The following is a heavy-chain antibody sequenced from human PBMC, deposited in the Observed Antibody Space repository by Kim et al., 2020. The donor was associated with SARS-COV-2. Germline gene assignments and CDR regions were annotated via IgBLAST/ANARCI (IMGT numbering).Heavy chain of an antibody. CDR3: AKNRYNSAPFDY. D-gene: IGHD6-25*01. J-gene: IGHJ4*02. CDR2: ISGSGGTT. V-gene: IGHV3-23*01. Sequence: GGSLRLSCAASGFTFSSYTMSWVRQAPGKGLEWVSSISGSGGTTYNADSVKGRFTISRDNSQNTLYLQMNSLRAEDTAVYFCAKNRYNSAPFDYWGQGTQVTVSS. CDR1: GFTFSSYT.